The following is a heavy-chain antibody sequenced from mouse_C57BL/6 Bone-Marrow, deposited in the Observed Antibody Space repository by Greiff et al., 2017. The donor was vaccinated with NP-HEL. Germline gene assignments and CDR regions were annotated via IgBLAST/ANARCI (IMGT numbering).Heavy chain of an antibody. CDR2: LYPRDGSP. CDR1: GYTFTSYD. CDR3: ARAGFITTVVAHYYAMDY. V-gene: IGHV1-85*01. Sequence: VKLQESGPELVKPGASVKLSCKASGYTFTSYDINWVKQRPGQGLEWIGWLYPRDGSPKYNEKFKGKATLTVDTSASTAYMELHSLTSEDSAVYFCARAGFITTVVAHYYAMDYWGQGTSVTVSS. J-gene: IGHJ4*01. D-gene: IGHD1-1*01.